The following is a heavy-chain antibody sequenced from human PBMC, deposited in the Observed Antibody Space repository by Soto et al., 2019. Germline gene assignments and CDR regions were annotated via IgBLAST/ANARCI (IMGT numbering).Heavy chain of an antibody. CDR2: VSHTGST. D-gene: IGHD3-9*01. V-gene: IGHV4-34*01. CDR1: GGSFTDYY. J-gene: IGHJ5*02. CDR3: ARLGILPGYPRWFDP. Sequence: SETLSLTCAVYGGSFTDYYWSWIRQSPGKGLEWIGEVSHTGSTYSNPSLKSRVTVSVDTSKNQFSLKLSSVTAADTAVYYCARLGILPGYPRWFDPWGQGTLVTVSS.